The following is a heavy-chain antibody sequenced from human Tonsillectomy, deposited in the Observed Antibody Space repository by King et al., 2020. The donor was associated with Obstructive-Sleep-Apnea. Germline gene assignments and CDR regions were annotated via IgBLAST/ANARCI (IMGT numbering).Heavy chain of an antibody. CDR1: GFSLSTSGVG. CDR2: IYWNDDK. V-gene: IGHV2-5*01. D-gene: IGHD3-22*01. CDR3: AHSPKWDYYVSSGYVPGAFDI. J-gene: IGHJ3*02. Sequence: ITLKESGPTLVKPTQTLTLTCTFSGFSLSTSGVGVGWIRQPPGKALEWLALIYWNDDKRYSPSLKSRLTITKDTSKNQVVLTMTNMDPVDTATYYCAHSPKWDYYVSSGYVPGAFDIWGQGTMVTVSS.